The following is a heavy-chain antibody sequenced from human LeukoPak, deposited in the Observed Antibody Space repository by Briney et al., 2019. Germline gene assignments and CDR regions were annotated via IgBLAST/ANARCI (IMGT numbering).Heavy chain of an antibody. Sequence: GGSLRLSCAASGFTFSSYGMHWVRQAPGKGLEWVAVISYDGSNKYYADSVKGRFTISRDNSKNTLYLQMNSLRAEDTAVYYCARVQEYSNGSYWGQGILVTVSS. CDR3: ARVQEYSNGSY. CDR2: ISYDGSNK. V-gene: IGHV3-30*03. D-gene: IGHD4-11*01. J-gene: IGHJ4*02. CDR1: GFTFSSYG.